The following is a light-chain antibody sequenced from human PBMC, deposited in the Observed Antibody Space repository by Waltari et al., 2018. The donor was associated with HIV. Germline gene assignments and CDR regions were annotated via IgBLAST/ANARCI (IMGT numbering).Light chain of an antibody. CDR2: GAS. V-gene: IGKV3-20*01. Sequence: EIVLTQSPGALSLSPGERASQSVSSSYLAWYQQKPGQAPRLLIYGASSRATGIPDRFSGSGSGTDFTLTISRLEPEDFAVYYCQQYGSSPLGATFGPGTKVDIK. J-gene: IGKJ3*01. CDR1: QSVSSSY. CDR3: QQYGSSPLGAT.